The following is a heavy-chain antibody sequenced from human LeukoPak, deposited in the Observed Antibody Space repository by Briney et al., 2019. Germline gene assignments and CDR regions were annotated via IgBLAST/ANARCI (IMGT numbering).Heavy chain of an antibody. CDR1: GYTFTSYD. Sequence: ASVKVSCKASGYTFTSYDINWVRQATGQGLEWMGWINPNTGATNYAQNFQGRVTMTRDTSITTVYMEVTRLRSDDTAVYYCARTQPEGRFDPWGQGTLVTVSS. D-gene: IGHD1-14*01. CDR3: ARTQPEGRFDP. CDR2: INPNTGAT. V-gene: IGHV1-2*02. J-gene: IGHJ5*02.